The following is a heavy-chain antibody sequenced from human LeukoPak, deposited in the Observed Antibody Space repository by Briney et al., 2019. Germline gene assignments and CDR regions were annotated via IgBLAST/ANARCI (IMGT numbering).Heavy chain of an antibody. V-gene: IGHV3-30*02. CDR2: VRYDGSNK. D-gene: IGHD3-10*01. CDR1: GFTFSSYG. CDR3: AKVPLRDRGIFDY. Sequence: PGGSLRLSXAASGFTFSSYGMHWVRQAPGKGLEWVAFVRYDGSNKYYADSVKGRFTISRDNSKNTLYLQMNSLRAEDTAVYYCAKVPLRDRGIFDYWGQGTLVTVSS. J-gene: IGHJ4*02.